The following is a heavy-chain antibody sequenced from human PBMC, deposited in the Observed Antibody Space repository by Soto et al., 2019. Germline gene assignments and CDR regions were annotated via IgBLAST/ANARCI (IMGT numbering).Heavy chain of an antibody. V-gene: IGHV3-30*18. CDR1: GFTFSSYG. CDR2: ISYDGSNK. CDR3: AKEPYPPVNWSGPFYYYYMDV. J-gene: IGHJ6*03. D-gene: IGHD3-3*01. Sequence: GGSLRLSCAASGFTFSSYGMHWVRQAPGKGLEWVAVISYDGSNKYYAESVKGRFTISRDNSKNTLYLQMNSLRAEDTAVYYCAKEPYPPVNWSGPFYYYYMDVWGKGTTVTVSS.